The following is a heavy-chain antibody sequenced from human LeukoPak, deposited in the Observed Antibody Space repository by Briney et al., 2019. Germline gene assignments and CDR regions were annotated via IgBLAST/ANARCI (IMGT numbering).Heavy chain of an antibody. V-gene: IGHV4-4*07. Sequence: PSETLSLTCTVSGDSLCRLYWSWIRQPAGKGLEWIGRIYSSGNTNYNPILQSRVTMSVDTSKNQFSLKLTSVTAADTAVYYCAREGGNSYGSWYYDLWGRGTQITVSS. CDR2: IYSSGNT. CDR3: AREGGNSYGSWYYDL. J-gene: IGHJ2*01. D-gene: IGHD5-18*01. CDR1: GDSLCRLY.